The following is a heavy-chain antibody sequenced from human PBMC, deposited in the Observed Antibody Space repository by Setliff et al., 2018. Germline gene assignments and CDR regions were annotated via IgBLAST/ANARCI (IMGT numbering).Heavy chain of an antibody. CDR2: IIPILGIV. Sequence: SVKVSCKASGGTFSSYAISWVRQAPGQGLEWMGGIIPILGIVDYAQKLQGRVTITADKSTSTAYMELSSLRSEDTAVYYCAIDSLPRYCTNGVCYEEFDYWGQGTLVTVS. CDR1: GGTFSSYA. CDR3: AIDSLPRYCTNGVCYEEFDY. D-gene: IGHD2-8*01. J-gene: IGHJ4*02. V-gene: IGHV1-69*10.